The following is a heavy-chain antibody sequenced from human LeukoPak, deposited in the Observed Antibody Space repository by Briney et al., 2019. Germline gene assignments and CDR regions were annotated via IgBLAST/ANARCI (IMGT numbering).Heavy chain of an antibody. J-gene: IGHJ4*02. CDR1: GYTFTSSG. D-gene: IGHD4-23*01. CDR3: ARAQPYGGNSNFDY. CDR2: ISAYNGNT. V-gene: IGHV1-18*01. Sequence: ASVKVSCKASGYTFTSSGISWVRPAPGQGLEWMGWISAYNGNTNYTQKLQGRVTMTTDTSTSTAYMELRSLRSDDTAVYYCARAQPYGGNSNFDYWGQGTLVTVSS.